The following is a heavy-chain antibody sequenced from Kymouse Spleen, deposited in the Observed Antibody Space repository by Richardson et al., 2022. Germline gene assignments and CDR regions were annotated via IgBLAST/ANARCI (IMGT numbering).Heavy chain of an antibody. CDR3: ARDGDNWNYGGLLYYYYGMDV. CDR1: GFTFDDYG. D-gene: IGHD1-7*01. Sequence: EVQLVESGGGVVRPGGSLRLSCAASGFTFDDYGMSWVRQAPGKGLEWVSGINWNGGSTGYADSVKGRFTISRDNAKNSLYLQMNSLRAEDTALYYCARDGDNWNYGGLLYYYYGMDVWGQGTTVTVSS. V-gene: IGHV3-20*d01. J-gene: IGHJ6*02. CDR2: INWNGGST.